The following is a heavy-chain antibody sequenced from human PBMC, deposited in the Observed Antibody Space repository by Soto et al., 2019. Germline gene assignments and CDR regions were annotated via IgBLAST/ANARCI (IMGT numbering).Heavy chain of an antibody. CDR1: GYTFTCYY. D-gene: IGHD3-3*01. J-gene: IGHJ3*02. V-gene: IGHV1-2*04. CDR3: ARAPLRIFGAFGI. CDR2: INPNSGGT. Sequence: ASVKVSCKASGYTFTCYYMYWVRQAPGQGLEWMGWINPNSGGTNYAQKFQGWVTMTRDTSISTAYMELSRLRSDDTAVYYCARAPLRIFGAFGIWGQGTMVTVSS.